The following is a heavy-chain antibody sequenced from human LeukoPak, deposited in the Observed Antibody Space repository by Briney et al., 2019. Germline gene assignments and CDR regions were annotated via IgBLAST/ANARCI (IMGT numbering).Heavy chain of an antibody. CDR2: INPNSGGT. CDR1: GYTFTGYY. Sequence: GASVKVSCKASGYTFTGYYMHWVRQAPGQGLEWMGWINPNSGGTNYAQKFQGRVTMTRDTSISTAYMELSRLRSDDTAVYYCARDFDPIYGDYTDYWGQGTLVTASS. J-gene: IGHJ4*02. CDR3: ARDFDPIYGDYTDY. D-gene: IGHD4-17*01. V-gene: IGHV1-2*02.